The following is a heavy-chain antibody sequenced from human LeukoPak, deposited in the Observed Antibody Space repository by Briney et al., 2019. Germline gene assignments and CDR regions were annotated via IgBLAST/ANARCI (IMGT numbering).Heavy chain of an antibody. V-gene: IGHV3-7*01. CDR3: ARVSSSWSPASFDY. CDR2: IKQDGSEK. Sequence: GGSLRLSCAASGFTFSSYWMSWVRQAPGKGREWVANIKQDGSEKYYVDSVKGRFTISRDNAKNSLYLQMNSLRAEDTAVYYCARVSSSWSPASFDYWGQGTLATVSS. J-gene: IGHJ4*02. D-gene: IGHD6-13*01. CDR1: GFTFSSYW.